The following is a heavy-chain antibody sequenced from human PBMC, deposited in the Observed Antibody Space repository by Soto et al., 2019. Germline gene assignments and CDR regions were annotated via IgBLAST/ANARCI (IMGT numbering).Heavy chain of an antibody. V-gene: IGHV1-69*01. D-gene: IGHD6-13*01. CDR1: GGTLSSYA. CDR3: ARDRYSSSWTNGFDP. CDR2: IIPIFGTA. Sequence: QVQLVQSGAEVKKPGSSVKVSCQASGGTLSSYAISWVRQAPGQGLEWMGGIIPIFGTANYAQKFQGRVTITADESTSTAYMELSSLRSEDTAVYYCARDRYSSSWTNGFDPWGQGTLVTVSS. J-gene: IGHJ5*02.